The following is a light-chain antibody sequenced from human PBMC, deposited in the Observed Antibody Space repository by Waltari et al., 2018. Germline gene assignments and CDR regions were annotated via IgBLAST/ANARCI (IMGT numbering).Light chain of an antibody. CDR1: QSVLYSSNNRNY. CDR3: QQYYSTPT. CDR2: WAS. V-gene: IGKV4-1*01. J-gene: IGKJ1*01. Sequence: DIVMTQSPDPLAVSLGERATINRKFSQSVLYSSNNRNYLTWYQQKPGQPPKLLIYWASTRESGVPDRFSGSGSGTDFTLTISSLQAEDVAVYYCQQYYSTPTFGQGTKVEIK.